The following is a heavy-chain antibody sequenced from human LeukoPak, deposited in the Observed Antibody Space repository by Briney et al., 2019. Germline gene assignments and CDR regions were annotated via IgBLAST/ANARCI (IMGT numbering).Heavy chain of an antibody. CDR3: AKEGGRDYYDSSGYYYDYYGMDV. D-gene: IGHD3-22*01. Sequence: GGSLRLSCAASGFTFSNYAMTWVRQAPGKGLEWVSAISGSGGSTDYADSVKGRFTISRDNPKNTLFLQMNSLRAEDTAVYYCAKEGGRDYYDSSGYYYDYYGMDVWGQGTTVTVSS. V-gene: IGHV3-23*01. CDR2: ISGSGGST. J-gene: IGHJ6*02. CDR1: GFTFSNYA.